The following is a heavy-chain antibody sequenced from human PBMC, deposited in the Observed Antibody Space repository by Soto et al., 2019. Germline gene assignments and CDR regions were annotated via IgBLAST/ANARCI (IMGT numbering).Heavy chain of an antibody. D-gene: IGHD2-21*02. CDR1: GFTFSRYS. Sequence: EVQLVESGGGLVKPGGSLRLSCAASGFTFSRYSMNWVRQAPGKGLEWVSSISSSSSYIYYADSVKGRFTISRDNAKNSLYLQMNSLRAEDTAVYYCAILFVTATLGAFDIWGQGTMVTVSS. J-gene: IGHJ3*02. V-gene: IGHV3-21*01. CDR3: AILFVTATLGAFDI. CDR2: ISSSSSYI.